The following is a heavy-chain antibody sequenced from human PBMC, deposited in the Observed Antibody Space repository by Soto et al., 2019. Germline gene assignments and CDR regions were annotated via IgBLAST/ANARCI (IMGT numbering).Heavy chain of an antibody. CDR2: INPSGGST. V-gene: IGHV1-46*01. CDR1: GYTFTSYY. J-gene: IGHJ3*02. D-gene: IGHD3-22*01. CDR3: ARDQNYYDSSGPDAFDI. Sequence: ASVTACCKASGYTFTSYYMHWVRQATGQGLEWMGIINPSGGSTSYAQKFQGRVTMTRDTSTSTVYMELSSLRSEDTAVYYCARDQNYYDSSGPDAFDIWGQGTMVTVSS.